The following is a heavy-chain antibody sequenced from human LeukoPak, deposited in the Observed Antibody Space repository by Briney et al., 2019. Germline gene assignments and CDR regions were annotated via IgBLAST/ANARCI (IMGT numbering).Heavy chain of an antibody. V-gene: IGHV1-69*13. J-gene: IGHJ5*02. D-gene: IGHD3-22*01. Sequence: SVRVSCKASGYTFTSYGISWVRQAPGQGLEWMGGIIPIFGTANYAQKFQGRVTITADESTSTAYMELSSLRSEDTAVYYCARRTGLYYYDSSGYCWFDPWGQGTLVTVSS. CDR2: IIPIFGTA. CDR3: ARRTGLYYYDSSGYCWFDP. CDR1: GYTFTSYG.